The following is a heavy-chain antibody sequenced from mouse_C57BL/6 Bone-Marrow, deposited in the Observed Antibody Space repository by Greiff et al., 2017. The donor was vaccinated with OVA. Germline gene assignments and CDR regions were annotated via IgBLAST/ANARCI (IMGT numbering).Heavy chain of an antibody. CDR1: GYAFSSSW. Sequence: QVQLKESGPELVKPGASVKISCKASGYAFSSSWMNWVKQRPGKGLEWIGRIYPGDGATNYNGKFKGKATLTADKSSSTAYMQLSSLTSEDSAVYFCAREHGAFDYWGQGTTLTVSS. CDR3: AREHGAFDY. J-gene: IGHJ2*01. CDR2: IYPGDGAT. V-gene: IGHV1-82*01.